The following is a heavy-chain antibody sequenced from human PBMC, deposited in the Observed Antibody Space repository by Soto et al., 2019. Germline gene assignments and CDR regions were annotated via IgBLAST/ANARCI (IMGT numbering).Heavy chain of an antibody. Sequence: QVQLQESGPGLVKPSETLSLTCTVSGGSVSSGSYYWSWIRQPPGKGLEWIGYIYYSGSTNYNPSLKRRVTISVDTSKNQFSLKLSSVTAADTAVYYCARVRGYSSGGLLYYGMDVWGQGTTVTVSS. D-gene: IGHD5-18*01. V-gene: IGHV4-61*01. CDR2: IYYSGST. CDR3: ARVRGYSSGGLLYYGMDV. CDR1: GGSVSSGSYY. J-gene: IGHJ6*02.